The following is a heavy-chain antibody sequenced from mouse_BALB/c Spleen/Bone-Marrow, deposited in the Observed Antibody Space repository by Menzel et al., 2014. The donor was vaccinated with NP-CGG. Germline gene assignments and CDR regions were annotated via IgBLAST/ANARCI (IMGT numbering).Heavy chain of an antibody. CDR3: ASLTCYAMDY. V-gene: IGHV5-17*02. CDR2: ISSGSSTI. CDR1: GFTFSSFG. Sequence: EVKLMESGGGLVQPGGSRKLSCAASGFTFSSFGMHWVRQAPEKGLEWVAYISSGSSTIYYADTVKGRFTISRDNPKNTLFLQMTSLRSEDTAMYYCASLTCYAMDYWGQGTSVTVSS. J-gene: IGHJ4*01. D-gene: IGHD2-13*01.